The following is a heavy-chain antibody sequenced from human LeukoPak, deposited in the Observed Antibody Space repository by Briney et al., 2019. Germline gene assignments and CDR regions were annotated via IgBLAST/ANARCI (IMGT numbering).Heavy chain of an antibody. Sequence: GGSLRLSCAASGFIFRRYWMSWVRQAPGKGLEWVANIKEDGSVKYYMDSVKGRFTIARDNGKNSLYLGMISLGAEDTAVYFCARIGYTSSSQDYWGQGTLVTVSS. CDR1: GFIFRRYW. CDR2: IKEDGSVK. D-gene: IGHD6-13*01. V-gene: IGHV3-7*01. CDR3: ARIGYTSSSQDY. J-gene: IGHJ4*02.